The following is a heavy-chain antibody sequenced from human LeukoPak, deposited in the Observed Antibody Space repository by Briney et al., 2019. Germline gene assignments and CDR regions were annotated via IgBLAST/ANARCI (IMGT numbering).Heavy chain of an antibody. CDR2: ISYDGSNK. Sequence: HPGGSLRLSCAASGFTFSSYGMHWVRQAPGKGLEWVAVISYDGSNKYYADSVKGRFTISRDNSKNTLYLQMNSLRAEDTAVYYCARDSSTWPGMDVWGQGTAVTVSS. V-gene: IGHV3-30*03. J-gene: IGHJ6*02. CDR3: ARDSSTWPGMDV. CDR1: GFTFSSYG. D-gene: IGHD5/OR15-5a*01.